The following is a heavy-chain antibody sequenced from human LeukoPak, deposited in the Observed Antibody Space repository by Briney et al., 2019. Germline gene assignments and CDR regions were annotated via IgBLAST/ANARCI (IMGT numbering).Heavy chain of an antibody. CDR1: GASISSYY. J-gene: IGHJ3*02. D-gene: IGHD3-10*01. CDR2: IFYSGST. CDR3: ARHGGATMVRGVLVDAFDI. V-gene: IGHV4-59*08. Sequence: SETLSLTCTVSGASISSYYWTWIRQPPGKGLEWIGYIFYSGSTNYNPSLKSRVTISVDMSKNQFSLKLRSVTAADTAVYYCARHGGATMVRGVLVDAFDIWGQGTMVTVSS.